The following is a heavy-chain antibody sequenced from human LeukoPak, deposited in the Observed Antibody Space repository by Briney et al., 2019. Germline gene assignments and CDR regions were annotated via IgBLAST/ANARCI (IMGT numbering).Heavy chain of an antibody. CDR2: INPNSGGT. J-gene: IGHJ4*02. CDR3: ARAPGWYQYYFDY. V-gene: IGHV1-2*02. Sequence: ASVKVSCKASGYTFTGYYMHWVRQAPGQGLEWMGWINPNSGGTNYAQKFQGRVTMTRDTSISTAYMELSRLRSDDTAVYYCARAPGWYQYYFDYWGQGTLVTASS. D-gene: IGHD2-15*01. CDR1: GYTFTGYY.